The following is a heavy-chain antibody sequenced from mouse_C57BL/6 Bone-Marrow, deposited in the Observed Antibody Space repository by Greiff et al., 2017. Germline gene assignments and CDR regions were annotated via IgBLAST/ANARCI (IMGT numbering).Heavy chain of an antibody. J-gene: IGHJ2*01. Sequence: EVQLVESGGGLVQPGGSLSLSCAASGFTFTDYYMSWVRQPPGKALEWLGFIRNKANGYTTEYSASVKGRFTISRATSQSILHLQLIALRAEARADYYGANLLIRSFDYWGQGTTLTVSS. CDR1: GFTFTDYY. CDR3: ANLLIRSFDY. V-gene: IGHV7-3*01. D-gene: IGHD1-1*01. CDR2: IRNKANGYTT.